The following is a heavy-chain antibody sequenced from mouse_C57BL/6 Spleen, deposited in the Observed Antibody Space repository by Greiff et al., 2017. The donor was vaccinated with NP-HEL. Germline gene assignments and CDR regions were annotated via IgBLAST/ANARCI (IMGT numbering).Heavy chain of an antibody. J-gene: IGHJ4*01. D-gene: IGHD3-2*02. V-gene: IGHV1-81*01. CDR3: ARWDSAGAMDY. Sequence: LEESGAELARPGASVKLSCKASGYTFTSYGISWVKQRTGQGLEWIGEIYPRSGNTYYNEKFKGKATLTADKSSSTAYMELRSLTSEDSAVYFCARWDSAGAMDYWGQGTSVTVSS. CDR1: GYTFTSYG. CDR2: IYPRSGNT.